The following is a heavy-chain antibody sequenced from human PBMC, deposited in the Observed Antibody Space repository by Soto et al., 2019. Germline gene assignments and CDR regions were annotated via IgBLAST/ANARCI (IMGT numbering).Heavy chain of an antibody. J-gene: IGHJ1*01. D-gene: IGHD3-22*01. CDR2: ISYDGNKK. CDR1: GFTFTSHA. Sequence: WGSLRLSCAASGFTFTSHAMHWVRQAPGKGLEWVAVISYDGNKKYYADSVKGRFSISRDHSKNTLYLQVNSLRVEDTAVYYCATGDYYDNSGYYSASQKYFLHWDQGTLVTVSS. V-gene: IGHV3-30-3*01. CDR3: ATGDYYDNSGYYSASQKYFLH.